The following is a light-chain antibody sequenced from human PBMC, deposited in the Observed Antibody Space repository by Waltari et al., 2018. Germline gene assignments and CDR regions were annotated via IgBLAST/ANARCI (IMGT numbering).Light chain of an antibody. CDR3: QQYNYWPIS. CDR1: RSVNIN. V-gene: IGKV3-15*01. J-gene: IGKJ5*01. Sequence: TLSVSPGESVTLSCRAGRSVNINVAWYQQKPGQAPRLLIHDASSEATGVPARFRAGGSGTDFTLTISSLQSEDSAVYYCQQYNYWPISFGQGTRLEIK. CDR2: DAS.